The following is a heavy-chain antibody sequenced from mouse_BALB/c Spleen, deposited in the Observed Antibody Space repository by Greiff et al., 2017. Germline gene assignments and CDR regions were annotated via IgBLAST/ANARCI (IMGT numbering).Heavy chain of an antibody. CDR1: GFTFSSYG. Sequence: EVKLMESGGGLVQPGGSLKLSCAASGFTFSSYGMSWVRQTPDKRLELVATINSNGGSTYYPDSVKGRFTISRDNAKNTLYLQMSSLKSEDTAMYYCARGYDYGSFAYWGQGTLVTVSA. CDR2: INSNGGST. D-gene: IGHD2-4*01. CDR3: ARGYDYGSFAY. V-gene: IGHV5-6-3*01. J-gene: IGHJ3*01.